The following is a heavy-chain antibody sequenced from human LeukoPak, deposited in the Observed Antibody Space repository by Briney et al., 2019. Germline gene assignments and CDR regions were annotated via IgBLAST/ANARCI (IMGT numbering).Heavy chain of an antibody. CDR3: ARDVVLTASPDAFDI. J-gene: IGHJ3*02. CDR1: GGSISSGGYY. V-gene: IGHV4-31*03. CDR2: ISYRGST. D-gene: IGHD2-21*02. Sequence: SETLSLTCTVSGGSISSGGYYWSWIRQHPGKGLEWIGFISYRGSTSFNPSLKSRVSISVDTSKNQFSLRLTSVTAADTAVYYCARDVVLTASPDAFDIWGQGTMVSVSS.